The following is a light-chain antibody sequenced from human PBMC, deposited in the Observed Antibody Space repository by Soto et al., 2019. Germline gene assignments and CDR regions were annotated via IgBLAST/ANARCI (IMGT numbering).Light chain of an antibody. CDR1: QSITSK. V-gene: IGKV1-39*01. J-gene: IGKJ1*01. CDR3: QQSYRSPPT. Sequence: DIQMAQPPSSLSASVGDRVTITCRASQSITSKLNWYQQKPGKVPNLLIYAASSLQSGVPSRFSGSGSGTDFTLTISSLQPEDFATYYCQQSYRSPPTFGQGTKVDIK. CDR2: AAS.